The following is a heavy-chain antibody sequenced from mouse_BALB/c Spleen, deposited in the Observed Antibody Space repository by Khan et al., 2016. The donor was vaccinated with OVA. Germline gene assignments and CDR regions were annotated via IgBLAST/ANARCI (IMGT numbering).Heavy chain of an antibody. CDR1: GYTFINYW. CDR2: INPSTGYT. D-gene: IGHD1-1*01. V-gene: IGHV1-7*01. CDR3: ARRGLRWDLDY. Sequence: VQLQQSGAELAKPGASVKMSCKASGYTFINYWILWVKQRPGQGLEWIGYINPSTGYTEYNQNFKDKATLTADKSSSTAYMQLSSLTSEDSAFYYCARRGLRWDLDYWGQGTTLTVSS. J-gene: IGHJ2*01.